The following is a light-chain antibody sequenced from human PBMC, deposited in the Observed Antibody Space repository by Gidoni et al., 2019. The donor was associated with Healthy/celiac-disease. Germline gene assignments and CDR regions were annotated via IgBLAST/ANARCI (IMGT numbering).Light chain of an antibody. CDR3: QQRSNWLT. V-gene: IGKV3-11*01. CDR2: DAS. Sequence: EMVLTQSPATLSWSPGERATLSCRASQSVSSYLAWYQQKPGQAPRLLIYDASNRATGIPARFSGSGSGTDFTLTISSLEPEEFAVYYCQQRSNWLTFGGGTKVEIK. J-gene: IGKJ4*01. CDR1: QSVSSY.